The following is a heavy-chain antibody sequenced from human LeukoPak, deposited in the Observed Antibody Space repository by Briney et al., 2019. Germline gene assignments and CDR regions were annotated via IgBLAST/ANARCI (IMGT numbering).Heavy chain of an antibody. CDR1: GFTVSSNS. J-gene: IGHJ4*02. CDR2: ISSNGGST. CDR3: ARGPYSGSYSDY. Sequence: GGSLRLSCVASGFTVSSNSMNWVRQAPGKGLEYVSAISSNGGSTFYADSVRGRFTISRDNSKNTLDLQMGSLTAEDMGVYYCARGPYSGSYSDYWGQGTLVTVSS. D-gene: IGHD1-26*01. V-gene: IGHV3-64*02.